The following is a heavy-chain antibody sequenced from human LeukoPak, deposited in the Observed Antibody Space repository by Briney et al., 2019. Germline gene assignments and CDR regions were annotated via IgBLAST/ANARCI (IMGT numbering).Heavy chain of an antibody. V-gene: IGHV4-34*01. D-gene: IGHD6-13*01. Sequence: PSETLSLTCAVYGGSFSGYYWSWIRQPPGKGLEWIGETNHSGSTNYNPSLKSRVTISVDTSKNQFSLKLSSVTAADTAVYYCASNPAGAADYWGQGTLVTVSS. CDR1: GGSFSGYY. J-gene: IGHJ4*02. CDR3: ASNPAGAADY. CDR2: TNHSGST.